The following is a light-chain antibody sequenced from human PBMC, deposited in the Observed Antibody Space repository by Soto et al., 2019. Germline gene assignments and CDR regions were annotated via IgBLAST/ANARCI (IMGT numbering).Light chain of an antibody. CDR1: SSNIGAGYD. CDR2: GNS. V-gene: IGLV1-40*01. J-gene: IGLJ2*01. Sequence: QAVVTQPPSVSGAPGQRVTFSCTGSSSNIGAGYDVHWYQQLPGTAPKLLMYGNSNRPSGVPDRFSGSKSGTSGSLAITGLQAEDEADYYCQSYDSSLSGVVFGGGTKLTVL. CDR3: QSYDSSLSGVV.